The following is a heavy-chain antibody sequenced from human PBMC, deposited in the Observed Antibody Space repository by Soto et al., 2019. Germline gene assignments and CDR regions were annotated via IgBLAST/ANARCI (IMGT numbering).Heavy chain of an antibody. CDR3: ARGEPLYYFYNGMDV. V-gene: IGHV1-3*04. CDR2: INTGNGNT. D-gene: IGHD1-26*01. J-gene: IGHJ6*02. Sequence: GASVKVSCKASGYNFSTYALLWVRQAPGQRLEWTGWINTGNGNTKYSQKFQGRVTMTRDTSASTAYMELSSLRSEDTAVYYCARGEPLYYFYNGMDVWGQGSKVTVSS. CDR1: GYNFSTYA.